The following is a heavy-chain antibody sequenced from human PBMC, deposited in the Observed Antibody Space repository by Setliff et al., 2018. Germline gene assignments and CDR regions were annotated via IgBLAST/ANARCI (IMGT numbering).Heavy chain of an antibody. D-gene: IGHD5-12*01. V-gene: IGHV7-4-1*02. CDR3: ARASRYGTIKYRGDYYMDV. J-gene: IGHJ6*03. CDR1: GYTFSSYA. Sequence: ASVKVSCKASGYTFSSYAMNWMRQAPGQRLEWMGWINTNTGNPSYAQGFTGRFVFSLDTSVSTAYLQISSLKGEDTGVYYCARASRYGTIKYRGDYYMDVWGKGTTVTVSS. CDR2: INTNTGNP.